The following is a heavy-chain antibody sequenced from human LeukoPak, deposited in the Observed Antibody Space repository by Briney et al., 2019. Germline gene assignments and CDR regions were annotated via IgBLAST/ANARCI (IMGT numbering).Heavy chain of an antibody. J-gene: IGHJ4*02. Sequence: GGSLRLSCAASGFSFSSYAVSWVRQAPGKGLVWVSRINSDGSSTSYADSVKGRFTISRDNAKNTLYLQMNSLRAEDTAVYYCARVGDSSGWYYFDYWGQGTLVTVSS. V-gene: IGHV3-74*01. CDR2: INSDGSST. CDR3: ARVGDSSGWYYFDY. CDR1: GFSFSSYA. D-gene: IGHD6-19*01.